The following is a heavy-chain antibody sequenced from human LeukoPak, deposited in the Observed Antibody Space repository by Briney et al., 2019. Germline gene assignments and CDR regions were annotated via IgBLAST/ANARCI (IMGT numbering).Heavy chain of an antibody. D-gene: IGHD4-17*01. CDR2: IYSAGGT. CDR3: ARPSTVTSYYFDY. J-gene: IGHJ4*02. CDR1: GFIVSSNY. V-gene: IGHV3-53*01. Sequence: PGGSLRLSCAASGFIVSSNYMSWVRQAPGKGLECVSVIYSAGGTYYADSVKGRFTISRDTSKNTLYLQMNSLRADDTAVYYCARPSTVTSYYFDYWGQGTLVTVSS.